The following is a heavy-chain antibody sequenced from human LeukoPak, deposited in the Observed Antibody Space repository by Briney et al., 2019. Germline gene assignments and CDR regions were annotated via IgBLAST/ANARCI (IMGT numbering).Heavy chain of an antibody. CDR1: GFTFSSYW. CDR2: IKQDGSEK. V-gene: IGHV3-7*01. CDR3: ARMYYYGSGSQFDY. Sequence: GGSLRLSCAASGFTFSSYWMSWVRQAPGKGLEWVANIKQDGSEKYYVDSVKGRFTIPRDNAKNSLYLQMNSLRAEDTAVYYCARMYYYGSGSQFDYWGQGTLVTVSS. D-gene: IGHD3-10*01. J-gene: IGHJ4*02.